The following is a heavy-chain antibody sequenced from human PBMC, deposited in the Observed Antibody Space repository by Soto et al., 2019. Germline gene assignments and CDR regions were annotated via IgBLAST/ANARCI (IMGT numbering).Heavy chain of an antibody. D-gene: IGHD6-13*01. CDR3: ARAHSSTWYPYRFDY. CDR2: IDHGGST. Sequence: SATLSLTCAVSGGSFSAYYWNLIRQPPGKGLEWIGEIDHGGSTNYNPSLKRRVTISVDTSKNQVSLKLRSVTAADTAVYYCARAHSSTWYPYRFDYWGQGTLVTVSS. V-gene: IGHV4-34*01. CDR1: GGSFSAYY. J-gene: IGHJ4*02.